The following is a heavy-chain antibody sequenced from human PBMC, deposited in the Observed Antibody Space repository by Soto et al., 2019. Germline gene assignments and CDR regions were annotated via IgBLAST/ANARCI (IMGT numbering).Heavy chain of an antibody. CDR3: ARTYSSSYGMDV. Sequence: ASVKVSCKTSGYTFSRYGVSWVRQAPGQGLEWMGWISAYNGNTNYAQKLQGRVTMTTDTSTSTAYMELRSLRSDDTAVYYCARTYSSSYGMDVWGQGTTVTVSS. J-gene: IGHJ6*02. V-gene: IGHV1-18*01. CDR2: ISAYNGNT. CDR1: GYTFSRYG. D-gene: IGHD6-13*01.